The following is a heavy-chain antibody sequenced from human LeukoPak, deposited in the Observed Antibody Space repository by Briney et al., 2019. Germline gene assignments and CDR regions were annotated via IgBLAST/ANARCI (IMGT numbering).Heavy chain of an antibody. V-gene: IGHV4-39*02. J-gene: IGHJ5*02. Sequence: SETLSLTCTVSGGSIDNSRWYWGWVRQPPGRGLEWIGSMSYSGNTYYNPSLKSRVTMSVDASEKQFSLRLSSVTAADTALYYCAREGTYYYDSGTPWGQGTLVTVSS. CDR2: MSYSGNT. D-gene: IGHD3-22*01. CDR1: GGSIDNSRWY. CDR3: AREGTYYYDSGTP.